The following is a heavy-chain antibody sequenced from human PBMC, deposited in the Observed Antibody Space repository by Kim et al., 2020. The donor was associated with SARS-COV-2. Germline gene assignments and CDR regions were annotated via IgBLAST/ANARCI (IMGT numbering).Heavy chain of an antibody. D-gene: IGHD7-27*01. J-gene: IGHJ4*02. CDR2: IKQDGSDK. V-gene: IGHV3-7*01. CDR1: GFTFSSYW. Sequence: GGSLRLSCAASGFTFSSYWMTWVRQAPGKGLEWVASIKQDGSDKYYVDSVKGRFTISRDNAKNSLFLQMNSLRAEDTAIYYCATTGACSFWGQGSLFTVS. CDR3: ATTGACSF.